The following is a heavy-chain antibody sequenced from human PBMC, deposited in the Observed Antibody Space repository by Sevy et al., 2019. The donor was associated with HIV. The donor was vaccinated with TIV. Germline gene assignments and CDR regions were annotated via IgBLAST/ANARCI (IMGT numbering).Heavy chain of an antibody. CDR1: GFTFSNYW. V-gene: IGHV3-74*01. Sequence: GGSLRLSCAASGFTFSNYWMHWVRQPPGKGLVWVSRINKDGSDPVYADSVKGRFTISRDNAKNTLSLQMDSLRVDDSGFYYCTRDLRWPARLFSATAAGFDFWSQRTLVTVSS. D-gene: IGHD2-15*01. CDR2: INKDGSDP. J-gene: IGHJ4*02. CDR3: TRDLRWPARLFSATAAGFDF.